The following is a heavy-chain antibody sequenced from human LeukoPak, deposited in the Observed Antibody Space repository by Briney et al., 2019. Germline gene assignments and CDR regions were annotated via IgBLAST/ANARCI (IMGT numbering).Heavy chain of an antibody. J-gene: IGHJ4*02. CDR3: ARGWNCRTIFGVVTPYYFDY. CDR1: GGSISSGGYY. V-gene: IGHV4-31*03. Sequence: SETLSLTCTVSGGSISSGGYYWSWIRQHPGKGLEWIGYIYYSASTYYNPSLKSRVTISVDTSKNQFSLKLSSVTAADTAVYYCARGWNCRTIFGVVTPYYFDYWGEGTLVSVSS. D-gene: IGHD3-3*01. CDR2: IYYSAST.